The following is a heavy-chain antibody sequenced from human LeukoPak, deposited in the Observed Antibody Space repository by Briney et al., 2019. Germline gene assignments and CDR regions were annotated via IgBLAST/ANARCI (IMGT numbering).Heavy chain of an antibody. D-gene: IGHD6-19*01. CDR2: IHTSGST. V-gene: IGHV4-4*09. CDR1: GASISSYF. CDR3: AGHRRAVPAYYFDY. Sequence: SETLSLTCTVSGASISSYFWTWIRQPPGKGLEWLAYIHTSGSTNYNPSLKSRVTISLDTSKSQFSLNLTSVTAADTAMYYCAGHRRAVPAYYFDYWGPGAPVTVSS. J-gene: IGHJ4*02.